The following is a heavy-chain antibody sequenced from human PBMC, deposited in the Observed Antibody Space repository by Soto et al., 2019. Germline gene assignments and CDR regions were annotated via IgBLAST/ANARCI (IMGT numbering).Heavy chain of an antibody. CDR2: IYYSGST. J-gene: IGHJ3*02. V-gene: IGHV4-39*01. CDR3: ARPTSGDFDI. D-gene: IGHD3-10*01. Sequence: SETLSLTCTVSGGSISSSSYYWGWIRQPPGKGLEWIGSIYYSGSTYYNPSLKSRVTISVDTSKNQFSLKLSSVTAADTAVYYCARPTSGDFDIWGQGTMVTVSS. CDR1: GGSISSSSYY.